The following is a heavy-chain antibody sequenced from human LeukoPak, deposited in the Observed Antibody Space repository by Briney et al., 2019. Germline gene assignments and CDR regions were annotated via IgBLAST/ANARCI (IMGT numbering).Heavy chain of an antibody. CDR3: AVYCSSTNCQRMGGPPFEH. CDR1: GFTFSNSW. CDR2: IKEDGSDK. Sequence: GGSLRLSCLASGFTFSNSWMTWVRQAPGRGLEWVANIKEDGSDKQYVDSVRGRFTISRDNAKNSVSLQMDGLRAEDTAVYYCAVYCSSTNCQRMGGPPFEHWGQGALVTVSS. J-gene: IGHJ4*02. D-gene: IGHD2-2*01. V-gene: IGHV3-7*01.